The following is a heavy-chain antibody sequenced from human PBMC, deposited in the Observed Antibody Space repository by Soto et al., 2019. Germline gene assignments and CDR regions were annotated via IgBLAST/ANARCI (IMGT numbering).Heavy chain of an antibody. J-gene: IGHJ4*02. Sequence: QVQLVQSGAEVKKPGSSVKVSCKDSGGTFRNYPFSWVRQAPGQGLEWMGGIIPVVGIPNYAQKFQGRVTISADESTSTVYMELSSLRSEDTAVYYCARVLEFRDGYISHFDYWGQGTLVTVSS. CDR1: GGTFRNYP. CDR3: ARVLEFRDGYISHFDY. CDR2: IIPVVGIP. D-gene: IGHD5-12*01. V-gene: IGHV1-69*01.